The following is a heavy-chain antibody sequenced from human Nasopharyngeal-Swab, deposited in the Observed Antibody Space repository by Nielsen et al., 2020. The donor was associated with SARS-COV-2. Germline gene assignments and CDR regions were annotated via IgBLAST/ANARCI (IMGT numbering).Heavy chain of an antibody. D-gene: IGHD2-15*01. J-gene: IGHJ2*01. CDR3: ATNLFCSGGSCYQIQNWYFDL. CDR1: GYTFTSYA. CDR2: INAGNGNT. V-gene: IGHV1-3*01. Sequence: ASVKVSCKASGYTFTSYAMHWVRQAPGQRLEWMGWINAGNGNTKYSQKFQVRVTITRDTSASTAYMELRSLRSEDTAVYYCATNLFCSGGSCYQIQNWYFDLWGRGTLVTVSS.